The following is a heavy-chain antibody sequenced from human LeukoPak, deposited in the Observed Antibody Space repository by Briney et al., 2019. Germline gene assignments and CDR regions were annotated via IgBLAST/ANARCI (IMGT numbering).Heavy chain of an antibody. CDR2: ISGSGGST. J-gene: IGHJ4*02. D-gene: IGHD2-2*01. CDR3: AKDKDPVVPAAASYFDY. CDR1: GFTFSSYA. Sequence: GSLRLSCAASGFTFSSYAMSWVRQAPGKGLEWVSAISGSGGSTYYADSVKGRFTISRDNSKNTLYLQMNSLRAEDTAVYYCAKDKDPVVPAAASYFDYWGQGTLVTVSS. V-gene: IGHV3-23*01.